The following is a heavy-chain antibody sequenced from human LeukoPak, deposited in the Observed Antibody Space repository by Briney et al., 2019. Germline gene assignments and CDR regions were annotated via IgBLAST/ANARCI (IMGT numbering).Heavy chain of an antibody. Sequence: PSQTLSLTCTVSGGSISSGGYCWSWIRQPPGKGLEWIGYIYHSGSTYYNPSLKSRVTISVDRSKNQFSLKLSSVTAADTAVYYCARWTNFHAFDIWGQGTLVTVSS. J-gene: IGHJ3*02. V-gene: IGHV4-30-2*01. D-gene: IGHD1-1*01. CDR1: GGSISSGGYC. CDR3: ARWTNFHAFDI. CDR2: IYHSGST.